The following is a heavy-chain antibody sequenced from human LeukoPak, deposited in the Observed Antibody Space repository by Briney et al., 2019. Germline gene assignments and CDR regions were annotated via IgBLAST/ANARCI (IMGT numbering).Heavy chain of an antibody. V-gene: IGHV3-23*01. Sequence: PGGSLRLSCAASGFTFSSYAMSWVRQAPGKGLEWVSAISGSGGSTYYADSVKGRFTISRDNSKNTLYLQMNSLRAEDTAVYYCAKDGGKDTAMVSPFDYWGQGTLVTVSS. J-gene: IGHJ4*02. D-gene: IGHD5-18*01. CDR3: AKDGGKDTAMVSPFDY. CDR1: GFTFSSYA. CDR2: ISGSGGST.